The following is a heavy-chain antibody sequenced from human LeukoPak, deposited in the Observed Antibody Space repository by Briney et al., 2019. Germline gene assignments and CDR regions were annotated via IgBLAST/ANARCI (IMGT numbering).Heavy chain of an antibody. Sequence: GESLKISCKGSGYSFTSYWIGWVRQMPGKGLEWMGIIYPGDSDTRYSSSFQGQVTISADKSISTAYLQWSSLKASDTAMYYCARQPGRVSYGFGEVLDYWGQGTLVTVSS. CDR3: ARQPGRVSYGFGEVLDY. CDR2: IYPGDSDT. D-gene: IGHD5-18*01. CDR1: GYSFTSYW. V-gene: IGHV5-51*01. J-gene: IGHJ4*02.